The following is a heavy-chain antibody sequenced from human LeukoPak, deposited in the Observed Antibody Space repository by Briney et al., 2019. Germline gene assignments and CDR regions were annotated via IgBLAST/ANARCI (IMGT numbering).Heavy chain of an antibody. V-gene: IGHV1-18*01. CDR3: ARDGYQPLLHEN. J-gene: IGHJ4*02. CDR1: GYTFTNYG. CDR2: INPYNANT. Sequence: GASVKVSCKASGYTFTNYGINWVRQAPGQGLEWMGWINPYNANTNYAQTLQGRVTMTTDTSTGTAYMELRGLRSDGTAVYYCARDGYQPLLHENWGQGTLVTVSS. D-gene: IGHD2-2*01.